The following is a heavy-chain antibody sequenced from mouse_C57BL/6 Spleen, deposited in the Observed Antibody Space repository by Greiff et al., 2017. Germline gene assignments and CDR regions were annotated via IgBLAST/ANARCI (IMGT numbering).Heavy chain of an antibody. V-gene: IGHV1-72*01. CDR2: IDPNSGGT. D-gene: IGHD2-5*01. CDR3: ARGDYSNYENYAMDY. Sequence: QVQLKQPGAELVKPGASVKLSCKASGYTFTSYWMHWVKQRPGRGLEWIGRIDPNSGGTKYNEKFKSKATLTVDKPSSTAYMQLSSLTSEDSAVYYCARGDYSNYENYAMDYWGQGTSVTVSS. J-gene: IGHJ4*01. CDR1: GYTFTSYW.